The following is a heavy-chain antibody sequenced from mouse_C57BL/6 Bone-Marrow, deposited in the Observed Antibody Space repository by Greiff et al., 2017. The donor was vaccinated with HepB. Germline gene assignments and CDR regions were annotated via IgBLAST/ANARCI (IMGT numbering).Heavy chain of an antibody. CDR1: GFSLTSYG. CDR2: IWSGGST. V-gene: IGHV2-2*01. D-gene: IGHD1-1*01. J-gene: IGHJ1*03. Sequence: QVQLKQSGPGLVQPSQSLSITCTVSGFSLTSYGVHWVRQSPGKGLEWLGVIWSGGSTDYNAAFISRLSISKDNSKSQVFFKMNSLQADDTAIYYCASPYYYGSSYYWYFDVWGTGTTVTVSS. CDR3: ASPYYYGSSYYWYFDV.